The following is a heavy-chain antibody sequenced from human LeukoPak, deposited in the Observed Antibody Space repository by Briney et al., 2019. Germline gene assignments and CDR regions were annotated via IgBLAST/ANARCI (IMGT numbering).Heavy chain of an antibody. CDR3: ARGKAVLRFLAERSVLFDY. V-gene: IGHV1-69*13. D-gene: IGHD3-3*01. Sequence: GASVKVSCKASGGTFSTNVISWVRQAPGQGLEWMGGIIPIFGTANYAQKFQGRVTITADESTSTAYMELSSLRSEDTAVYYCARGKAVLRFLAERSVLFDYWGQGTLVTVSS. CDR1: GGTFSTNV. J-gene: IGHJ4*02. CDR2: IIPIFGTA.